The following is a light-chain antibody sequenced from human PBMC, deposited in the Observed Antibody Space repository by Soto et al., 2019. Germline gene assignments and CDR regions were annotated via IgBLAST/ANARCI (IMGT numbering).Light chain of an antibody. CDR1: QDIGGW. V-gene: IGKV1D-12*01. Sequence: DIQMTQSPFSVSASVGDRVTITCRASQDIGGWLAWYQQKPGRAPKLLIYALSILKSGVPSRFSGSESGTDFTLTIASLQPDDFATYYCQQANGFPWTFGQGTKV. CDR2: ALS. J-gene: IGKJ1*01. CDR3: QQANGFPWT.